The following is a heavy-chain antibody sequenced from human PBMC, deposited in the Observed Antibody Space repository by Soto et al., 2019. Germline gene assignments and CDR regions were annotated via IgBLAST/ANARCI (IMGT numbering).Heavy chain of an antibody. CDR3: ARDCRSTSCYSTPDY. J-gene: IGHJ4*02. CDR1: GYSISSGYY. V-gene: IGHV4-38-2*02. Sequence: PSETLSLTCAVSGYSISSGYYWGWIQQPPGKGLEWIGSIYHSGSTYYNPSLKSRVTISVDTSKNQFSLKLSSVTAADTAVYYCARDCRSTSCYSTPDYWGQGTLVTVSS. CDR2: IYHSGST. D-gene: IGHD2-2*02.